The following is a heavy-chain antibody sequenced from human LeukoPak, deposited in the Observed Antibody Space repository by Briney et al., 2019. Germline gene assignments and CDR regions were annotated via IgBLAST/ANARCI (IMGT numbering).Heavy chain of an antibody. Sequence: SETLSLTCAVYGGSFSGYYWSWIRQPPGKGLEWIGEINHSGSTNYNPSLKSRVTISVDTSKNQFSLKLSSVTAADTAVYYCARGAHYYGSGSYNDAFDIWGQGTMVTVSS. V-gene: IGHV4-34*01. CDR1: GGSFSGYY. D-gene: IGHD3-10*01. J-gene: IGHJ3*02. CDR3: ARGAHYYGSGSYNDAFDI. CDR2: INHSGST.